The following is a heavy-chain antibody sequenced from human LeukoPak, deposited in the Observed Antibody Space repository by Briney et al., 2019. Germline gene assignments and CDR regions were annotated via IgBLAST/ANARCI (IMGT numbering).Heavy chain of an antibody. D-gene: IGHD2-8*01. J-gene: IGHJ5*02. CDR2: INPNSVGT. V-gene: IGHV1-2*02. CDR3: ARSPGGVNNWFDP. Sequence: ASVKVSCKASGYTFTGYYMHWVRQAPGQGLEWMGWINPNSVGTNYAQKFQGRVTMTRDTSISTAYMELSRLRSDDTAVYYCARSPGGVNNWFDPWGQGTLVTVSS. CDR1: GYTFTGYY.